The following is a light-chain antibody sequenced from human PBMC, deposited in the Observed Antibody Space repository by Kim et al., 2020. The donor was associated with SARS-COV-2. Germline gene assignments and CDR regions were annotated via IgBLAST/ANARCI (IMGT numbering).Light chain of an antibody. CDR1: SSDVGGYNY. V-gene: IGLV2-14*03. J-gene: IGLJ1*01. Sequence: QSALTQPASVSGSPGQSITISCTGTSSDVGGYNYVSWYQQHPGKAPKLMIFEVSNRPSGVSDRFSGSKSGNTAYLPISGLQAEDEADYHCSSYTTGTTLVFGTGTKVTVL. CDR3: SSYTTGTTLV. CDR2: EVS.